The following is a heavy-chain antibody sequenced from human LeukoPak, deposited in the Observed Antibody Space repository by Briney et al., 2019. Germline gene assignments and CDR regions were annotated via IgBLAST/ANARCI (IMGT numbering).Heavy chain of an antibody. V-gene: IGHV3-48*03. J-gene: IGHJ6*04. CDR1: GFTFSSYE. CDR3: ARSPRYYDSLTGHYYGMDV. D-gene: IGHD3-9*01. CDR2: ISSSGSNI. Sequence: GGSLRLSCAASGFTFSSYEMNWVRQAPGKGLEWVSYISSSGSNIYYADSVKGRFTISRDNAKNSLYLQMNSLRAEDTAVYYCARSPRYYDSLTGHYYGMDVWGKGTTVTVSS.